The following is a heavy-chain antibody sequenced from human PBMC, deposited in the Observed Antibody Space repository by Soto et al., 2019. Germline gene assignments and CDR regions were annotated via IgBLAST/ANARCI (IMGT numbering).Heavy chain of an antibody. Sequence: QLQLQESGPGLVEPSETLSLTCTVSGGSISDSDNYWGWIRQSPGKGLEWIGSIHYSGRTYQNPSVTSRVTMPVDTSKNQFSLKLSSVTAAATAVYYCARTYFGSGSQYYWGQGALVTVSS. J-gene: IGHJ4*02. D-gene: IGHD3-10*01. CDR3: ARTYFGSGSQYY. V-gene: IGHV4-39*01. CDR1: GGSISDSDNY. CDR2: IHYSGRT.